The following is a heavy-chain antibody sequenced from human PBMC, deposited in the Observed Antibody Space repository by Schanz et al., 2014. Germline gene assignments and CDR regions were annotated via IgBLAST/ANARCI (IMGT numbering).Heavy chain of an antibody. CDR1: GGSFSGYY. J-gene: IGHJ4*02. CDR2: ISGTTTYT. V-gene: IGHV3-11*05. Sequence: QVQLQQWGAGLLKPSETLSLTCAVYGGSFSGYYWSWIRQPPGKGLEWVSYISGTTTYTNYADSVKGRFTISRDNAKNSLYLQMNSLRAEDTAVFYCARDRGYCSGGSCLTFDYWGQGTLVTVSS. D-gene: IGHD2-15*01. CDR3: ARDRGYCSGGSCLTFDY.